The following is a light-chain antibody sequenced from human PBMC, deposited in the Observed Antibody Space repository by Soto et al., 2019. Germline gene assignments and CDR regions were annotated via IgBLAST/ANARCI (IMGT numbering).Light chain of an antibody. J-gene: IGLJ1*01. CDR2: EVS. CDR3: SSYTSTSLYV. Sequence: QSALTQPASVSGSPGQSITISCTGTSSDVGGYNYVSWYQQHPGKAPKLIIYEVSNRPSGVSNRFSGSKSGNTASLTISGLQAEDEADYYCSSYTSTSLYVFGIGTKVTVL. V-gene: IGLV2-14*01. CDR1: SSDVGGYNY.